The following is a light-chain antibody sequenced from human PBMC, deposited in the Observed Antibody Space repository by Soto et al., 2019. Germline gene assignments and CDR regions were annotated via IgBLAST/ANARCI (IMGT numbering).Light chain of an antibody. Sequence: QLVLTQSPSASASLGASVKLTCTLSSGHSSYAIAWHQQQPEKGPRYLIKLNSDGSHSKGDGIPDRFSGSSSGAERYLTISSLQSEDEADYYCQTWGTGVVFGGGTQLTVL. CDR1: SGHSSYA. CDR3: QTWGTGVV. CDR2: LNSDGSH. J-gene: IGLJ2*01. V-gene: IGLV4-69*01.